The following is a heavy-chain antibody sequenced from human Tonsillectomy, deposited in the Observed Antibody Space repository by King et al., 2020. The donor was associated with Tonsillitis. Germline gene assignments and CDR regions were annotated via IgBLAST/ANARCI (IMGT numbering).Heavy chain of an antibody. J-gene: IGHJ4*02. CDR1: GYTFTSYY. D-gene: IGHD3-10*01. CDR2: INPDGGST. Sequence: VQLVESGAEVKKPGASVKVSCKASGYTFTSYYMHWVRKAPGQGLEGMGIINPDGGSTTYGQMIQDRLTVTRDTSTGTVYMELSNLRSEDTAVYYCARAMIRGQGVFDYWGQGTLVTVSS. CDR3: ARAMIRGQGVFDY. V-gene: IGHV1-46*01.